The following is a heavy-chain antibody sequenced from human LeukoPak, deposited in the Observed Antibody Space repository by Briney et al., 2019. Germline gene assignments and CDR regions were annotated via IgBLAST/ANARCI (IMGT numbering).Heavy chain of an antibody. CDR1: GGSISSSSYF. V-gene: IGHV4-39*07. D-gene: IGHD4-17*01. Sequence: SGTLSLTCTVSGGSISSSSYFWGWIRQPPGKGLEWIGSIFYSGSTYYNPSLNSRVTISIDTSKNQFSLRLSSVTAADTAVYYCARTGSTVTMLYPFDHWGQGTLVTVSS. J-gene: IGHJ4*02. CDR2: IFYSGST. CDR3: ARTGSTVTMLYPFDH.